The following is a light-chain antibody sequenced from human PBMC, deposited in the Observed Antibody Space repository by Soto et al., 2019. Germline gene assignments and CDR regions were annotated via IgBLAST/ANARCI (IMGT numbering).Light chain of an antibody. V-gene: IGKV3-20*01. CDR2: GAS. CDR3: QHYGSSPET. CDR1: QSVSSNY. Sequence: EIVLTQSAGTLSLSPGERATLSCRASQSVSSNYLAWHQQKPGQAPRLLIYGASSRATGIPDRFSGSGSGTDFTLTISRLEPEDFAVYYCQHYGSSPETFGQGTKVDIK. J-gene: IGKJ1*01.